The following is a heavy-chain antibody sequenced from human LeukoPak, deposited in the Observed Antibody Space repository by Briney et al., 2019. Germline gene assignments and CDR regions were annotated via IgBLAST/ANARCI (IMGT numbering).Heavy chain of an antibody. CDR1: GGSISNGGYY. CDR3: ARGVNRVTQYYSDY. Sequence: SSQTLSLTCTVSGGSISNGGYYWSWIRQHPGKGLEWIGYIYYSGSTYYNPSLKSRVTISIDTSKNQFSLKLSSVTAADTAVYYCARGVNRVTQYYSDYWGQGTLVTVSS. J-gene: IGHJ4*02. V-gene: IGHV4-31*03. D-gene: IGHD5-18*01. CDR2: IYYSGST.